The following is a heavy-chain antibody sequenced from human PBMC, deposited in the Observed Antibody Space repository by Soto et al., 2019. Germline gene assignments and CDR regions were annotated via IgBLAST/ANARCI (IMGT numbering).Heavy chain of an antibody. CDR3: AREKNDYVWGRWDWFDP. CDR2: ISAYNGNT. J-gene: IGHJ5*02. Sequence: ASVKVSCKASGYTFTSYGISWVRQAPGQGLEWMGWISAYNGNTNYAQKLQGRVTMTTDTSTSTAYMELRSLRSDDTAVYYCAREKNDYVWGRWDWFDPWGQGTLVTVSS. CDR1: GYTFTSYG. V-gene: IGHV1-18*01. D-gene: IGHD3-16*01.